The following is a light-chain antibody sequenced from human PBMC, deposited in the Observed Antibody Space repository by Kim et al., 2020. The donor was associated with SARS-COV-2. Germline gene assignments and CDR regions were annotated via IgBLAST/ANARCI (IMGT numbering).Light chain of an antibody. CDR3: MYGTHWPPSFT. CDR1: QSLVFSDGKTY. CDR2: KVS. V-gene: IGKV2-30*01. J-gene: IGKJ4*01. Sequence: DVIMTQSPLSLPVTLGQPASISCRSSQSLVFSDGKTYLNWFHQRPGQSPRRLIYKVSNQDSGVPDRFSGSGSGTDFTLKISRVEAEDVGVYYCMYGTHWPPSFTFGGGTKVDIK.